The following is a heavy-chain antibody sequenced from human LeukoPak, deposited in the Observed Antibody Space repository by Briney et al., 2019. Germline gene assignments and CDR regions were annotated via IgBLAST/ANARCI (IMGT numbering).Heavy chain of an antibody. D-gene: IGHD3-16*01. V-gene: IGHV3-7*01. Sequence: GGSLRLSCAASGFTFSSYWMSWVRQAPGKGLEWVANIKQDGSEKYYVDSVKGRFTISRDNAKNPLYLQMNSLRAEDTAVYYCARDVALSGYDYVWGSPFDYWGQGTLVTASS. CDR2: IKQDGSEK. CDR3: ARDVALSGYDYVWGSPFDY. J-gene: IGHJ4*02. CDR1: GFTFSSYW.